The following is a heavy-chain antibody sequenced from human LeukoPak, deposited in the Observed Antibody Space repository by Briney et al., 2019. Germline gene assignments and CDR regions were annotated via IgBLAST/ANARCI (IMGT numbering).Heavy chain of an antibody. CDR3: ASPQPSILFVDV. CDR1: GFTFSSYS. J-gene: IGHJ6*04. CDR2: ISSSSSYI. V-gene: IGHV3-21*01. D-gene: IGHD2-15*01. Sequence: GGSLRLSCAASGFTFSSYSMNWVRQAPGKGLEWVSSISSSSSYIYYADSVKGRFTISRDNAKNSLYLQMNSLRAEDTAVYYCASPQPSILFVDVWGKGTTVTVSS.